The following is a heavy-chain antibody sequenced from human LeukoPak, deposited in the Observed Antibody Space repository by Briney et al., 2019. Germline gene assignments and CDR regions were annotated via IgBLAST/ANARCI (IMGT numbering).Heavy chain of an antibody. CDR1: GFTFSSYG. D-gene: IGHD6-19*01. J-gene: IGHJ5*02. CDR2: ISYDGSNK. V-gene: IGHV3-30*19. Sequence: PGRSLRLSCATSGFTFSSYGMHWVRQAPGKGLEWVAVISYDGSNKYYADSVKGRFTISRDNSKNTLYLQMNSLRAEDTAVYYCARDHPSAGNWFDPWGQGTLVTVSS. CDR3: ARDHPSAGNWFDP.